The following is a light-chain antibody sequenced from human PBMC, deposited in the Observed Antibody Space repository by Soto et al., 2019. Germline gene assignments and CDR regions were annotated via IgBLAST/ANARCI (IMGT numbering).Light chain of an antibody. Sequence: DIQMTQSPSTLSASVGDRVTITCLACQTIGTWLAWYQQKPGEAPKVLIYDASTLESGVPSRFSGGGSGTEFTLTITSLQPDDFATYYCQEYTTYSRTFGQGTKVEVK. CDR2: DAS. J-gene: IGKJ1*01. CDR3: QEYTTYSRT. CDR1: QTIGTW. V-gene: IGKV1-5*01.